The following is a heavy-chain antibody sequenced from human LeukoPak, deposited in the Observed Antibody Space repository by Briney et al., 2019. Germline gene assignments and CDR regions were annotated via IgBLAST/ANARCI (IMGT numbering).Heavy chain of an antibody. Sequence: GASVKVSCKASGYIFMQYGISWVRQAPGQGLEWMAWISTYNGNANYAQKFQGRVTMTTDTFTSTAYMELRSLRSDDTAVYYCARRTGYNSYYMDVWGQGTTVIVSS. CDR2: ISTYNGNA. V-gene: IGHV1-18*01. J-gene: IGHJ6*03. D-gene: IGHD3/OR15-3a*01. CDR3: ARRTGYNSYYMDV. CDR1: GYIFMQYG.